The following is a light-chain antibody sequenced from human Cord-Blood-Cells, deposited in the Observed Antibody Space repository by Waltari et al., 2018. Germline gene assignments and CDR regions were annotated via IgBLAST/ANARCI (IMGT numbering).Light chain of an antibody. CDR2: GAS. V-gene: IGKV3-20*01. Sequence: IVLTPSPATLSLSPGERATLACRASQSVSSSYLAWYQQKPGQAPRLLIYGASSRATGIPDRFSGSGSGTDFTLTISRLEPEDFAVYYCQQYGSSPLTFGGGTKVEIK. CDR3: QQYGSSPLT. J-gene: IGKJ4*01. CDR1: QSVSSSY.